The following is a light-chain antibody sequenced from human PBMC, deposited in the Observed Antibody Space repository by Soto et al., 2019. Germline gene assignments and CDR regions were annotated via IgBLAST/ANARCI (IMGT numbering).Light chain of an antibody. CDR1: SSDVGGYNY. CDR3: SSYAGSNNFPYV. J-gene: IGLJ1*01. Sequence: QSVLTQPPSASGSPGQSVTISCTGTSSDVGGYNYVSWYQQHPGKAPKLMIYEVSERPSGVPDRFSGSKSSNTASLTVSGLQAEDEADYYCSSYAGSNNFPYVFGTGTKV. V-gene: IGLV2-8*01. CDR2: EVS.